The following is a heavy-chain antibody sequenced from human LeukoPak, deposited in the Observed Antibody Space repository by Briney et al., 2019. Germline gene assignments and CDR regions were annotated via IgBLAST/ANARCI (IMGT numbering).Heavy chain of an antibody. J-gene: IGHJ5*02. Sequence: PSETLSLTCTVSGVSVTRGAYYWTWIRQPPGKGLEWIGHVYYNGNTHYNPSLKSRVAMSVDKSNNQFSLKLSFVTAADTAVYFCAREIEGYSDFYSFGRPDNYWFDPWGQGTLITVSS. V-gene: IGHV4-61*08. D-gene: IGHD2-21*02. CDR2: VYYNGNT. CDR3: AREIEGYSDFYSFGRPDNYWFDP. CDR1: GVSVTRGAYY.